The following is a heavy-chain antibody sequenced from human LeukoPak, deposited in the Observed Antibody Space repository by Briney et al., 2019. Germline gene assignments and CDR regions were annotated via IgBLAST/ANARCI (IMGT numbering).Heavy chain of an antibody. CDR3: ARPSRGYSYGLDY. CDR2: INPNSGGT. V-gene: IGHV1-2*02. Sequence: ASVTVSCKASGGTFSSYAISWVRQAPGQGLEWMGWINPNSGGTNYAQKFQGRVTMTRDTSISTAYMELSRLRSDDTAVYYCARPSRGYSYGLDYWGQGTLVTVSS. J-gene: IGHJ4*02. D-gene: IGHD5-18*01. CDR1: GGTFSSYA.